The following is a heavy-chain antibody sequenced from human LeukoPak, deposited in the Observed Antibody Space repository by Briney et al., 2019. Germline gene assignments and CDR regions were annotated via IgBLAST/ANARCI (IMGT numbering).Heavy chain of an antibody. CDR3: AKKGYYDGSGYYMYYFDH. J-gene: IGHJ4*02. Sequence: GGSLRLSCAASGFTFSDYSMNWVRQAPGKGLEWVSAISGSGGTAYYADSVKGRFTISRDNSKNTLYLQMNSLRAGDTAVYYCAKKGYYDGSGYYMYYFDHWGQGTLVTVSS. CDR2: ISGSGGTA. D-gene: IGHD3-22*01. CDR1: GFTFSDYS. V-gene: IGHV3-23*01.